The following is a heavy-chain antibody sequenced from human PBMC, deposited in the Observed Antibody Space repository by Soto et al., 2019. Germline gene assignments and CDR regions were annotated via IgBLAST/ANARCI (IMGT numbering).Heavy chain of an antibody. D-gene: IGHD4-4*01. CDR2: TKPDETET. CDR1: RLAFSTYW. CDR3: ATIGDVTFHY. J-gene: IGHJ4*02. V-gene: IGHV3-7*02. Sequence: GGSLRLSCTTSRLAFSTYWMAWVRQAPGKGLEWVGNTKPDETETYYADSVEGRFTISRDNAKSSLYLQMNSLRVEDTAVYYCATIGDVTFHYWGQGT.